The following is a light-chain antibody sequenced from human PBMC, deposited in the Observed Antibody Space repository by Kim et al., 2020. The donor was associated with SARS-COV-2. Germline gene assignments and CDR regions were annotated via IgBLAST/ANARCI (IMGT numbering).Light chain of an antibody. V-gene: IGKV3-15*01. CDR1: QSVSSN. CDR3: QQYNNWPQT. CDR2: GAS. Sequence: LCTGERATLSCRASQSVSSNLAWYQQKPGQAPRLLIYGASTRATGIPARFSGSGSGTEFTLTISSLQSEDFAVYYCQQYNNWPQTFGQGTKVEIK. J-gene: IGKJ1*01.